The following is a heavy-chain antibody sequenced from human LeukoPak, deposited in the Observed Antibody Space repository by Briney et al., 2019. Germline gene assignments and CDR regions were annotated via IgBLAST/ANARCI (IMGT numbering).Heavy chain of an antibody. D-gene: IGHD3-3*01. Sequence: KPGGSLRLSCAASGFTSSSYSMNWVRQAPGKGLEWVSSISSSSSYIYYADSVKGRFTISRDNAKNSLYLQMNSLRAEDTAVYYCAGESTYYDFWSGYYIPSAFDIWGQGTMVTVSS. V-gene: IGHV3-21*01. CDR1: GFTSSSYS. CDR2: ISSSSSYI. CDR3: AGESTYYDFWSGYYIPSAFDI. J-gene: IGHJ3*02.